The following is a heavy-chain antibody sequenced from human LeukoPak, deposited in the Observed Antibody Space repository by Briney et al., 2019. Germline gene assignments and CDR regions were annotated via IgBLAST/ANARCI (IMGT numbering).Heavy chain of an antibody. J-gene: IGHJ6*03. CDR3: ARGWNNVGGYDFWSGYPRYYYYMGV. Sequence: SETLSLTCAVYGGSFTGYYWSWVRQPPGKGLEWIGEINHSGTTKYNPSLKSRLTISVDSFKDQFSMKMSSVTAADTVVYYCARGWNNVGGYDFWSGYPRYYYYMGVWGKGTTVTVSS. D-gene: IGHD3-3*01. CDR2: INHSGTT. V-gene: IGHV4-34*01. CDR1: GGSFTGYY.